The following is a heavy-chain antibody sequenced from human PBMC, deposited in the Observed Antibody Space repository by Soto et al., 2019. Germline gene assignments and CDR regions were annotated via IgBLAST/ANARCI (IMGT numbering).Heavy chain of an antibody. CDR1: GYTFTSYY. D-gene: IGHD3-3*01. V-gene: IGHV1-8*02. Sequence: ASVKVSCKASGYTFTSYYMHWVRQAPGQGLEWMGWMNPNSGNTGYAQKIQGRVTMTRNTSISTAYMELSSLRSEDTAVYYCARVPSIFGVVIAPGYYYYMDVWGKGTTVTVSS. CDR3: ARVPSIFGVVIAPGYYYYMDV. CDR2: MNPNSGNT. J-gene: IGHJ6*03.